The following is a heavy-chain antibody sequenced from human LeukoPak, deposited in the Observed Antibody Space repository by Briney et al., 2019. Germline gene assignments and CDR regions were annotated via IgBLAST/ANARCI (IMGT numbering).Heavy chain of an antibody. D-gene: IGHD1-26*01. V-gene: IGHV3-30*18. J-gene: IGHJ4*02. CDR1: GFTFSNYG. Sequence: PGRSLRLSCAASGFTFSNYGMHWVRQAPGKGLERVAVISYDGSNKFYGDSVKGRFTISRDNSKNTLYLQMNSLRAEDTAVYYCANHPYRYSGATRDWGQGTLVTVSS. CDR3: ANHPYRYSGATRD. CDR2: ISYDGSNK.